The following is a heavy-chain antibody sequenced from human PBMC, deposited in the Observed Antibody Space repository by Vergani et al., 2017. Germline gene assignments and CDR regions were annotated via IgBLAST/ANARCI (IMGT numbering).Heavy chain of an antibody. D-gene: IGHD5-12*01. V-gene: IGHV3-21*01. Sequence: EVQLVETGGGLIQPGGSLRLSCAASGFTVSSNYMSWVRQAPGKGLEWVSSISSSSSYIYYADSVKGRFTISRDNAKNSLYLQMNSLRAEDTAVYYCARLSGYDSTGAFDYWGQGTLVTVSS. CDR2: ISSSSSYI. CDR3: ARLSGYDSTGAFDY. CDR1: GFTVSSNY. J-gene: IGHJ4*02.